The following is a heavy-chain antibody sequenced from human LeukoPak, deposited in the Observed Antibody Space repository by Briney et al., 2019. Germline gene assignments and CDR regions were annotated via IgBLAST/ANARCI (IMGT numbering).Heavy chain of an antibody. D-gene: IGHD4-17*01. J-gene: IGHJ3*02. CDR3: AKDFSAHDYGVVTDAFDI. CDR1: GFIFSSYA. CDR2: ISGSGGST. Sequence: GGSLRLSCAASGFIFSSYAMSWVRQAPGKGLEWVSSISGSGGSTYSADSVKGRFTISRDNSKNTLYLQMNSLRAEDTAVYYCAKDFSAHDYGVVTDAFDIWGQGTMVTVSS. V-gene: IGHV3-23*01.